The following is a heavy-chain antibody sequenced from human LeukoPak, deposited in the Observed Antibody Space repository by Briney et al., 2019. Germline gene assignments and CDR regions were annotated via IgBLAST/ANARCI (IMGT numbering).Heavy chain of an antibody. CDR1: GYSISSGYY. V-gene: IGHV4-38-2*02. J-gene: IGHJ6*03. Sequence: SETLSLTCTVSGYSISSGYYWGWIRQPPGKGLEWIGNIYYSGSTNYNPSLKSRVTISVDTSKNQFSLKLSSVTAADTAVYYCTRGSIAYYYMDVWGKGTTVTISS. CDR2: IYYSGST. D-gene: IGHD3-22*01. CDR3: TRGSIAYYYMDV.